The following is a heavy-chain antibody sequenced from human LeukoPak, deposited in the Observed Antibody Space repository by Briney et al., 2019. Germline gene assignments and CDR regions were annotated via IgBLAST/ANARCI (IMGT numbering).Heavy chain of an antibody. V-gene: IGHV4-34*01. D-gene: IGHD3-16*01. CDR3: ARGGLRYMIPHYFDY. CDR2: INHSGST. Sequence: SETLSLTCTVSGGSISSYYWSWIRQPPGKGLEWIGEINHSGSTNYNPSLKSRVTISVDTSKNQFSLKLSSVTAADTAVYYCARGGLRYMIPHYFDYWGQGTLVTVSS. CDR1: GGSISSYY. J-gene: IGHJ4*02.